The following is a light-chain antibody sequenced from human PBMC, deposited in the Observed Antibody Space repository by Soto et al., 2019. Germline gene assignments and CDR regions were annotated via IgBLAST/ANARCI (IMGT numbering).Light chain of an antibody. V-gene: IGLV2-8*01. CDR2: EVT. CDR1: SSDVGGYNY. Sequence: QSALTQPPSASGSPGQSVTISCTGTSSDVGGYNYVSWYQQHPGKAPKLMIYEVTKRPSGVPDRCSGSKSGNTASLTVSGLPAEDERDYYCSSSAGSNNLVFGGGTKLTVL. CDR3: SSSAGSNNLV. J-gene: IGLJ2*01.